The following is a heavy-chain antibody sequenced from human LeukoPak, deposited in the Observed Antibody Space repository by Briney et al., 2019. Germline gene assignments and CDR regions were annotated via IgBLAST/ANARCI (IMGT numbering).Heavy chain of an antibody. V-gene: IGHV3-23*01. J-gene: IGHJ4*02. CDR3: ADAAGKGRVEY. Sequence: GGSLRLSCAASGFTFSSNAMSWVRQAPGKGLEWVSAISGSGGSTYYADPVKGRFTISRDNSKNTLYLQMNSLRAEDTAVYYCADAAGKGRVEYWGQGTLVTVSS. D-gene: IGHD6-13*01. CDR1: GFTFSSNA. CDR2: ISGSGGST.